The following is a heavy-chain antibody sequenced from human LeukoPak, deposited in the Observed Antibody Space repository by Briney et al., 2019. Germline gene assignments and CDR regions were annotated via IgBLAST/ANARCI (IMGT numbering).Heavy chain of an antibody. CDR3: ARATTGIRTIDY. Sequence: GESLKISCKGSVYSFSSYWIAWVRQLPGKGLEWMGVIYPDDSDTRYSPSFQGLVTISGDKSISTAYVQWSSLEASDTAIYYCARATTGIRTIDYWGQGTLVTVSS. D-gene: IGHD1-1*01. J-gene: IGHJ4*02. CDR1: VYSFSSYW. V-gene: IGHV5-51*01. CDR2: IYPDDSDT.